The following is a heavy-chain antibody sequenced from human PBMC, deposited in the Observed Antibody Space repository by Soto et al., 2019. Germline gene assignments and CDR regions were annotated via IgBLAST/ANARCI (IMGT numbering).Heavy chain of an antibody. J-gene: IGHJ6*02. CDR1: GGSFSGYY. CDR3: ARGRRLHPRLGMDV. V-gene: IGHV4-34*01. CDR2: INHSGST. D-gene: IGHD4-4*01. Sequence: QVQLQQWGAGLLKPSETLSLTCAVYGGSFSGYYWSWIRQPPGKGLEWIGEINHSGSTNYNPSLKRRVTXXVXTXTNQFSLKLSSVTAADTAVYYCARGRRLHPRLGMDVWGQGTTVTVSS.